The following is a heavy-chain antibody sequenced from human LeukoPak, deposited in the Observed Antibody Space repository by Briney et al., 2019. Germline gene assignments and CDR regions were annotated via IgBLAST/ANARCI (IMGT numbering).Heavy chain of an antibody. Sequence: PGGSLRFSCAASGFTFGDYAMHWVRQAPGKGLEWVSGISWNSDKVGYADSVKGRFTISRDNARNYLFLQMSSLRDEDTAFYYCAKGGSYSPWGQGTLVTVSS. J-gene: IGHJ5*02. CDR1: GFTFGDYA. CDR3: AKGGSYSP. V-gene: IGHV3-9*01. CDR2: ISWNSDKV. D-gene: IGHD1-26*01.